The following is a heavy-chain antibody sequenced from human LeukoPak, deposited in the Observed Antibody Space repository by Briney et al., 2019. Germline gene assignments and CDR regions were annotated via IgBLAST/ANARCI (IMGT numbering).Heavy chain of an antibody. CDR3: ARRGRGTMVREFGRVYYYYYMDV. Sequence: SETLSLTCTVSGGSISTYYWSWIRQPPGKGLEWIGYIYYSGSTYYNPSLKSRVTISVDTSKNQFSLKLSSVTAADTAVYYCARRGRGTMVREFGRVYYYYYMDVWGKGTTVTVSS. CDR2: IYYSGST. V-gene: IGHV4-59*12. D-gene: IGHD3-10*01. J-gene: IGHJ6*03. CDR1: GGSISTYY.